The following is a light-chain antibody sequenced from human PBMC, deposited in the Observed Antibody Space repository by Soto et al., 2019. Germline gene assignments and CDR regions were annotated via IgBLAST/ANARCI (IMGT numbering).Light chain of an antibody. CDR2: KDS. CDR1: VLAKKY. CDR3: YSAAHNKGV. J-gene: IGLJ3*02. Sequence: SYELTQPSSVSVSPGQTARITCSGDVLAKKYARWFQQKPGQAPVLMIYKDSERPSGIPERFSGSSSGTTVTLTISGAQVEDEADYYCYSAAHNKGVFGGGTKVTVL. V-gene: IGLV3-27*01.